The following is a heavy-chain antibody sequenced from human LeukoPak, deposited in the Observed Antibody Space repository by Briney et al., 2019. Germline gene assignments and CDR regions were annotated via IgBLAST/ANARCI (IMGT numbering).Heavy chain of an antibody. D-gene: IGHD4-23*01. J-gene: IGHJ6*03. CDR1: GGSISSGSYY. V-gene: IGHV4-61*02. CDR3: ARGVADYGGYYYYHYMDV. Sequence: SQTLSLTCTVSGGSISSGSYYWSWIRQPAGKGLEWIGRIYTSGSNNYNPSLKSRVTMSVDTSKNQFSLKLSSVTAADTAMYYCARGVADYGGYYYYHYMDVWGKGTTVTISS. CDR2: IYTSGSN.